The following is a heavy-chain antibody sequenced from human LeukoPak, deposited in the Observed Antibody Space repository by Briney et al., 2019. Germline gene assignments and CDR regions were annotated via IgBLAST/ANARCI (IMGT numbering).Heavy chain of an antibody. V-gene: IGHV3-21*01. Sequence: AGGALSLSCAASGFTFSSYSMNWVRQAPGKGLEWVSSISSSSSYIYHADSVKGRFTISRDNAKNSLYLQMNSLRAEDTAVYYCARGRYYYDSSGYPTPGYWGQGTLVTVSS. CDR1: GFTFSSYS. J-gene: IGHJ4*02. CDR3: ARGRYYYDSSGYPTPGY. D-gene: IGHD3-22*01. CDR2: ISSSSSYI.